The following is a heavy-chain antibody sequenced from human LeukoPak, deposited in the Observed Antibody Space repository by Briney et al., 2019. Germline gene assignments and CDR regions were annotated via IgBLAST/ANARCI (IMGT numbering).Heavy chain of an antibody. CDR1: GYTFTSYG. D-gene: IGHD2-2*01. CDR3: AREALDIVVVPAAEYYYYYYMDV. V-gene: IGHV1-18*01. Sequence: ASVKVSCKASGYTFTSYGISWVRQAPGQGLEWMGWISVYNGNTNYAQKLQGRVTMTTDTSTSTAYMELRSLRSDDTAVYYCAREALDIVVVPAAEYYYYYYMDVWGKGTTVTVSS. CDR2: ISVYNGNT. J-gene: IGHJ6*03.